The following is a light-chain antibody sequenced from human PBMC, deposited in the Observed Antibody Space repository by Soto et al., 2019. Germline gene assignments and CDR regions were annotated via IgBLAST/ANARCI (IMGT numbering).Light chain of an antibody. Sequence: EIALTQSPGTLSLSPGERATLSCRASQSVSSSYLAWYQQKPGQAPRLLIYGASSRATGIPDRFSGSGSGTDFTLTISRLEPEDFAVYYCQQYGSRWTFGQGTKVDIK. V-gene: IGKV3-20*01. CDR1: QSVSSSY. CDR2: GAS. J-gene: IGKJ1*01. CDR3: QQYGSRWT.